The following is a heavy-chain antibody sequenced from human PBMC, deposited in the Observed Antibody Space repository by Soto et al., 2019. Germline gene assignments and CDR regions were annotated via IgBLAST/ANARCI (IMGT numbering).Heavy chain of an antibody. J-gene: IGHJ4*02. CDR3: ARGGASSIWLDY. D-gene: IGHD6-13*01. Sequence: QVHLQESGPGLVKPSELLSLTCTVSGGSISSHHWSWIRQPPGKRPECIGSIPESGGTTYNPSLKSRVTISVDTSKNQFSLSMTSVNAEDTAVDYCARGGASSIWLDYWGQGILVTVSS. CDR1: GGSISSHH. V-gene: IGHV4-59*11. CDR2: IPESGGT.